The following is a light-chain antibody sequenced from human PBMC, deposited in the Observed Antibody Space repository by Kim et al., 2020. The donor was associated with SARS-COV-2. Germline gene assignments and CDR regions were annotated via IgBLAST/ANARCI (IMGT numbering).Light chain of an antibody. CDR1: QSVSSN. J-gene: IGKJ5*01. CDR2: GAS. CDR3: QQYNNWPIT. Sequence: VSPGDRATLSCRASQSVSSNLAWYQQKPGQAPRLLIYGASTRATGIPARFSGSGSGTEFTLTISSLQSEDFAVYYCQQYNNWPITFGQGTRLEIK. V-gene: IGKV3-15*01.